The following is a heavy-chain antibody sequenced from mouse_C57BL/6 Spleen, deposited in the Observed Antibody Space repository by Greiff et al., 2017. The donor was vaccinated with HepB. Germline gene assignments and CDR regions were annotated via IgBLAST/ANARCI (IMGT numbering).Heavy chain of an antibody. Sequence: QVQLQQSGAELVMPGASVKLSCKASGYTFTSYWMHWVKQRPGQGLEWIGEIDPSDSYTNYNQKFKGKSTLTVDKSSSTAYMQLSSLTSEDSAVYYCARSRQLKGYYFDYWGQGTTLTVSS. D-gene: IGHD3-2*02. J-gene: IGHJ2*01. V-gene: IGHV1-69*01. CDR1: GYTFTSYW. CDR2: IDPSDSYT. CDR3: ARSRQLKGYYFDY.